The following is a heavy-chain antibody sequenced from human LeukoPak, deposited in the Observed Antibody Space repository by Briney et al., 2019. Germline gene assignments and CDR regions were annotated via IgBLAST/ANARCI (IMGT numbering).Heavy chain of an antibody. CDR1: GFTFSSYW. CDR2: IKQDGSEK. Sequence: GGSLRLSCAASGFTFSSYWMSWVRQAPGKGLEWVANIKQDGSEKYYVDSVKGRFTISRDNAKNSLYLQMNSLRAEDTAVYYCARDISIAARPDYYYYYYMDVWGKGTTVTVSS. CDR3: ARDISIAARPDYYYYYYMDV. J-gene: IGHJ6*03. D-gene: IGHD6-6*01. V-gene: IGHV3-7*01.